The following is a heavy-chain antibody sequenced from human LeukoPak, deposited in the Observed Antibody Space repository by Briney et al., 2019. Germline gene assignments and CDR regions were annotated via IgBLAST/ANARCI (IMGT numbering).Heavy chain of an antibody. V-gene: IGHV4-34*01. CDR3: TRGLRYCSGGSCYSSFGLNY. J-gene: IGHJ4*02. D-gene: IGHD2-15*01. Sequence: KSSETLSLTCAVYGGSFSGYYWSWIRQPPGKGLEWIGEINHSGSTNYNPSLKSRVTISEDTSKNQFSLKLSSVTAADTAVYYCTRGLRYCSGGSCYSSFGLNYWGQGTLVTVSS. CDR2: INHSGST. CDR1: GGSFSGYY.